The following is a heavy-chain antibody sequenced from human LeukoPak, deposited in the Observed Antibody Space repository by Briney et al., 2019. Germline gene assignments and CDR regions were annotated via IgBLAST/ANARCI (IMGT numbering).Heavy chain of an antibody. J-gene: IGHJ6*02. D-gene: IGHD5-18*01. CDR1: GYAFTSYA. V-gene: IGHV1-18*01. Sequence: ASVKVSCKASGYAFTSYAISWVRQAPGQGLEWMGWISGYNGNTKYAQKVQGRVTMTTDTSTSTAYMELRSLRSDDTAVYYCARGYSYGSDYYYGMDVWGQGTTVTVSS. CDR3: ARGYSYGSDYYYGMDV. CDR2: ISGYNGNT.